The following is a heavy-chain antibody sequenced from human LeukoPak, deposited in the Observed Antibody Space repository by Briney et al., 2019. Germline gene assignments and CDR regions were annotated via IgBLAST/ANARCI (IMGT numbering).Heavy chain of an antibody. Sequence: GMSLRLSCAASGFTFSSYGMHWVRQAPGKGLEWVAVISYDGSNKYYADSVKGRFTISRDNSKNTLYLQMNSLRAEDTAVYYCAKDRPNYYDSSGLDYWGQGTLVTVSS. J-gene: IGHJ4*02. CDR1: GFTFSSYG. CDR2: ISYDGSNK. D-gene: IGHD3-22*01. V-gene: IGHV3-30*18. CDR3: AKDRPNYYDSSGLDY.